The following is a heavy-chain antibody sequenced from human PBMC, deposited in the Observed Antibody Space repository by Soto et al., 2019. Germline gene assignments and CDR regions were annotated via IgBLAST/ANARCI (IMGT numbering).Heavy chain of an antibody. Sequence: QVPLVQSGAEVKKPGASVKVSCKGSGYGFTTDGITWVRQAPGQGLERMAWISAHNGNTNCAQKLQGRVTVTRDTATSTAYMELRSLRANDTAVSYCARGRYVDYWGQGALVTVSS. CDR2: ISAHNGNT. CDR1: GYGFTTDG. J-gene: IGHJ4*02. D-gene: IGHD1-1*01. V-gene: IGHV1-18*01. CDR3: ARGRYVDY.